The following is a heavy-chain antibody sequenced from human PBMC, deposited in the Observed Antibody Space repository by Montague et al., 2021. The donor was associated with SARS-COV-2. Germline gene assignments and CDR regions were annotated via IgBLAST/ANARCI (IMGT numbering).Heavy chain of an antibody. CDR2: THYNGTT. Sequence: SETLSLTCTASSGSLSGYYWNWIRQPPGKGLEWIGFTHYNGTTKXNPSLKSRLNISLDTSKNQFSLTLNSVTAADTAIYYCARGTAYDHVYYWGQGAPVTVAS. D-gene: IGHD5-12*01. CDR1: SGSLSGYY. V-gene: IGHV4-59*12. J-gene: IGHJ4*02. CDR3: ARGTAYDHVYY.